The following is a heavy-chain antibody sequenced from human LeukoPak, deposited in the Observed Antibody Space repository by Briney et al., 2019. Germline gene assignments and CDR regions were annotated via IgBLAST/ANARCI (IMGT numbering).Heavy chain of an antibody. Sequence: SETLSLTCTVSGGSISSYYWSWIRQPAGKGLEWIGRIYTSGSTNYNPSLKSRVTMSVDTSKNQFSLKLSSLTAADTAVYYCARDLNPRGSYRYAWFDPWGQGTLVTVSS. CDR3: ARDLNPRGSYRYAWFDP. CDR2: IYTSGST. V-gene: IGHV4-4*07. J-gene: IGHJ5*02. D-gene: IGHD3-16*02. CDR1: GGSISSYY.